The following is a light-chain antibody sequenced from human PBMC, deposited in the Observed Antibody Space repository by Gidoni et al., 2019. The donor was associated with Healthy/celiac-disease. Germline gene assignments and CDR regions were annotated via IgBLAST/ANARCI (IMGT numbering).Light chain of an antibody. CDR3: QQYGSSGYT. V-gene: IGKV3-20*01. CDR2: GAS. J-gene: IGKJ2*01. Sequence: EIVLTQSPGTLSLSPGERATLSCRASQSVSSSYLAWYQQKPGQAPRLLIYGASSRATGIPDRFSGSGSGTDFTLTISRLEPGDFAVYYCQQYGSSGYTFGQXTKLEIK. CDR1: QSVSSSY.